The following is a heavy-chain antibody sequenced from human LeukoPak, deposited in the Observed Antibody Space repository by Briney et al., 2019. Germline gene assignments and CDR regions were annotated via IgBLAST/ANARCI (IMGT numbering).Heavy chain of an antibody. CDR3: VRDRGTYRPIDY. J-gene: IGHJ4*02. CDR1: AFSLNAHN. CDR2: ISYTGTYI. Sequence: GGSLRLSCAASAFSLNAHNMNWVRQAPGKGLEWVSSISYTGTYIYYADSVKGRFTISRDNAQNSLYLQMNSLRAEDTAIYYCVRDRGTYRPIDYWGQGTLVTVSS. V-gene: IGHV3-21*04. D-gene: IGHD1-26*01.